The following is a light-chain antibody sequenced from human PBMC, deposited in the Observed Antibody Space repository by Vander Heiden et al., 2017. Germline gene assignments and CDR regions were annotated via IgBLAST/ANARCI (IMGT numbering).Light chain of an antibody. CDR3: AAWDDTLNGVV. CDR1: SSNIGSYT. V-gene: IGLV1-44*01. CDR2: TNN. J-gene: IGLJ2*01. Sequence: QSVLTQPPSASGPPRQGVTTSCSGSSSNIGSYTVNWYQQLPGTGPKLLIYTNNQRPSGVPDRFSGSKSGTSASLAISGLQSEDEADYHCAAWDDTLNGVVFGGGTKLSVL.